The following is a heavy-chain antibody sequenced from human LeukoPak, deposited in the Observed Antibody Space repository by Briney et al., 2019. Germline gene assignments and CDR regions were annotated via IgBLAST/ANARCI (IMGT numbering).Heavy chain of an antibody. Sequence: KPSETLSLTCAVYGGSFSGYYWSWIRQPPRKGLEWIGEINHSGSTNYNPSLKSRVTISVDTSKNQFSLKLSSVTAADTAVYYCARGFLTTAAADYWGQGTLVTVSS. V-gene: IGHV4-34*01. J-gene: IGHJ4*02. CDR2: INHSGST. CDR1: GGSFSGYY. D-gene: IGHD6-13*01. CDR3: ARGFLTTAAADY.